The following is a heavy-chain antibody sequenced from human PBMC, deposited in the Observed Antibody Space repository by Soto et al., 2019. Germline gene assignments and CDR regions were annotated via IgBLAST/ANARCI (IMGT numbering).Heavy chain of an antibody. CDR2: IWYDGSNE. D-gene: IGHD4-17*01. J-gene: IGHJ4*02. CDR3: GRGVDYRDYAIDY. V-gene: IGHV3-33*01. CDR1: GFTFSNYG. Sequence: GGSLRLSCAASGFTFSNYGMHWVRQAPGKGLEWVAVIWYDGSNEYFADSVKGRFTISRDNSKNTLFLQMDSLRAADTAVYYCGRGVDYRDYAIDYWGQVT.